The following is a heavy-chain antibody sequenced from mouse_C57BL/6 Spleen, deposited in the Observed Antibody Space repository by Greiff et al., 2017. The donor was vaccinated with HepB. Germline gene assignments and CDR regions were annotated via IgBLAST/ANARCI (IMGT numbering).Heavy chain of an antibody. J-gene: IGHJ1*03. CDR3: ARHVTGWYVDV. D-gene: IGHD2-13*01. Sequence: EVKLVESGGDLVKPGGSLKLSCAASGFTFSSYGMSWVRQTPDKRLEWVATISSGGSYTYYPDSVKGRFTISRDNAKNTLYLQTSSLKSEDKAMYYCARHVTGWYVDVWGTGTTVTVSS. CDR1: GFTFSSYG. V-gene: IGHV5-6*01. CDR2: ISSGGSYT.